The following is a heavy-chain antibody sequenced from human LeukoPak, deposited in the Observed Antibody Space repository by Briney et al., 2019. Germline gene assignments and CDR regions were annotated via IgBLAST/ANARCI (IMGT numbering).Heavy chain of an antibody. J-gene: IGHJ6*02. D-gene: IGHD3-10*01. CDR3: ARESGGMDV. V-gene: IGHV3-30-3*01. CDR2: LSYDGDIK. CDR1: GFTFSGYT. Sequence: GGSLRLSCAASGFTFSGYTMHWVRQAPGKGLEWVAVLSYDGDIKYYTDSVKGRFTISRDNSKNTLYLQMNSLRVEDTAMYYCARESGGMDVWGQGTTVTVSS.